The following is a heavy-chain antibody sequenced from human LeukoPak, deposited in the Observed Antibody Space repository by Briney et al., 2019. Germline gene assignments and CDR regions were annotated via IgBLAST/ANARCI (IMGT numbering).Heavy chain of an antibody. CDR2: IIPIFGVA. CDR1: VVTLSSYA. CDR3: ASGGTYYYDSSDC. Sequence: SVKLSCTASVVTLSSYAISWVRRAPGPGLEWRGRIIPIFGVANYAQKFQGRVTSTVDKYTSTAYMELSSLRSEDTAVYYWASGGTYYYDSSDCWGQGNLVTVSS. J-gene: IGHJ4*02. D-gene: IGHD3-22*01. V-gene: IGHV1-69*04.